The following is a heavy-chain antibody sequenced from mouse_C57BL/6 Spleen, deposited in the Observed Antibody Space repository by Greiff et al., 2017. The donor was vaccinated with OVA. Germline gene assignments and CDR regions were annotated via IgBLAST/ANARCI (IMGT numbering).Heavy chain of an antibody. Sequence: EVKLEESGEGLVKPGGSLKLSCAASGFTFSSYAMSWVRQTPEKRLEWVAYISSGGDYIYYADTVKGRFTISRDNARNTLYLQMSSLKSEDTAMYYCTRDGYYVDYAMDYWGQGTSVTVSS. CDR2: ISSGGDYI. V-gene: IGHV5-9-1*02. J-gene: IGHJ4*01. D-gene: IGHD2-3*01. CDR3: TRDGYYVDYAMDY. CDR1: GFTFSSYA.